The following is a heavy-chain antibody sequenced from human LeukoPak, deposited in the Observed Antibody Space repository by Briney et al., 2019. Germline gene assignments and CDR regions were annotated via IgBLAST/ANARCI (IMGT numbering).Heavy chain of an antibody. Sequence: SETLSLTCTVSGYSISSGYQWAWIRQPPGKGLEWIASIHHSGATYYSPSLKSRVTMSVDTSKNQFSLKLSSVTAADTAVYYCAREASIYSAGWYDAFNIWGQGTMVPVSS. V-gene: IGHV4-38-2*02. CDR3: AREASIYSAGWYDAFNI. CDR1: GYSISSGYQ. CDR2: IHHSGAT. J-gene: IGHJ3*02. D-gene: IGHD6-19*01.